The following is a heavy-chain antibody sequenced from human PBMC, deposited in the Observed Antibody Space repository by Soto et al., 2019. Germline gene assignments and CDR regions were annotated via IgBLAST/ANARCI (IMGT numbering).Heavy chain of an antibody. J-gene: IGHJ4*02. V-gene: IGHV3-23*01. Sequence: GGSLRLSCAASGFTFSTYGMNWVRQAPGKGLEWVSAISDDGGSIYYADSVKGRFTISRDNSKKTLYLQMNSLRAEDTAVYYCAKRVEYSSSTHYLDYWGQGTLVTVSS. CDR2: ISDDGGSI. D-gene: IGHD6-6*01. CDR3: AKRVEYSSSTHYLDY. CDR1: GFTFSTYG.